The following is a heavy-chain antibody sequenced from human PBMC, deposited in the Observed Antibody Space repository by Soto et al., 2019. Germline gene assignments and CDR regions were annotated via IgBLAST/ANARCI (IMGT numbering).Heavy chain of an antibody. D-gene: IGHD1-1*01. Sequence: QVQLVQSGAEVKKPGSSVKVSCKASGGTFSSYPLSWVRQAAGQGLEWMGGIIPIFGIVNTAQKFQGRVSITADEATSTAYMELSSLRSEDTAVYYCARPRTTGTTKGYDYWGQGTLVTVSS. CDR3: ARPRTTGTTKGYDY. CDR1: GGTFSSYP. J-gene: IGHJ4*02. V-gene: IGHV1-69*01. CDR2: IIPIFGIV.